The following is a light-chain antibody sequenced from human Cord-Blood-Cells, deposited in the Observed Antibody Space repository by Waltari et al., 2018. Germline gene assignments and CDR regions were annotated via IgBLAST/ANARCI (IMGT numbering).Light chain of an antibody. CDR1: SSDVGGYNL. CDR3: CSYAGSSTLV. CDR2: EGS. V-gene: IGLV2-23*01. J-gene: IGLJ2*01. Sequence: QSALTQPASVSGSPGQSITISCTGTSSDVGGYNLVSWYQQHPGKAPKLMIYEGSKRPSGVSNRSAGSKSGNTASLTFSGRQDEDEADYYCCSYAGSSTLVFGGGTKLTVL.